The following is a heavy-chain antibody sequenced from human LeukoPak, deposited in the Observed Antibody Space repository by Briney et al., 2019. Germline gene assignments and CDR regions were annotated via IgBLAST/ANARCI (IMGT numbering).Heavy chain of an antibody. J-gene: IGHJ3*02. CDR1: GGSLSSADSY. V-gene: IGHV4-30-4*02. Sequence: SETLSLTCTVSGGSLSSADSYWSWIRQPPGKGLEWIGYIFYSGNSYYNPSLKSRLTISVDTSKNQFSLKLSSVTAADTAVYYCARDDSDVDAFDIWGQGTMVTVSS. CDR2: IFYSGNS. CDR3: ARDDSDVDAFDI. D-gene: IGHD5-18*01.